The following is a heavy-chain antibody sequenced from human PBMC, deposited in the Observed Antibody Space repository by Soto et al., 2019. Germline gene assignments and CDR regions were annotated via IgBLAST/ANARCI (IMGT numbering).Heavy chain of an antibody. V-gene: IGHV1-69*02. J-gene: IGHJ4*02. CDR1: GGTFSSYT. D-gene: IGHD3-16*01. CDR3: ASPEVRFLAY. CDR2: IIPILGIA. Sequence: QVQLVQSGAEVKKPGSSVKVSCKASGGTFSSYTISWVRQAPGQGLEWMGRIIPILGIANYAQKFQGRVTITADKSTSTAYKELSSLRSEDTAVYYCASPEVRFLAYWGQGTLVTVSS.